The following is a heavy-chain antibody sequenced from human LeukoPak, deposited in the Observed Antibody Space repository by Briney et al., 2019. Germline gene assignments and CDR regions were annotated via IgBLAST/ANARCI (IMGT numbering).Heavy chain of an antibody. D-gene: IGHD3-10*01. CDR3: ATERAYYYGSGSYPRFDY. J-gene: IGHJ4*02. CDR1: GGTFSSYA. CDR2: IIPILGIA. Sequence: SVKVSCKASGGTFSSYAISWVRQAPGQGLEWMGRIIPILGIANYAQKFQGRVTMTEDTSTDTAYMELSSLRSEDTAVYYCATERAYYYGSGSYPRFDYWGQGTLVTVSS. V-gene: IGHV1-69*04.